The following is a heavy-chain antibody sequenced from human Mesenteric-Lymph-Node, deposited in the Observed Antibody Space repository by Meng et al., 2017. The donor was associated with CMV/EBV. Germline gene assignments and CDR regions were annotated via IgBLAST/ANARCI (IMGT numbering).Heavy chain of an antibody. D-gene: IGHD3-22*01. CDR3: ARDREYYDSSGYLIY. V-gene: IGHV1-2*02. J-gene: IGHJ4*02. CDR1: GYTFTGYY. CDR2: INPNTGAT. Sequence: ASVKVSCKASGYTFTGYYMHWVRQAPGQGLEWMGWINPNTGATSYSQTFQGRVTMTRDTSISTAYMELSRLRSDDTAVYYCARDREYYDSSGYLIYWGQGTLVTVSS.